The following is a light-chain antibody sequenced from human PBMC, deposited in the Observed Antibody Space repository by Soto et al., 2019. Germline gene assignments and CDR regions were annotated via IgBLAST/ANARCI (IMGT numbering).Light chain of an antibody. CDR3: QQYYSTRWT. Sequence: AIRMTQSPSSFSASTGDRVTITCRASQGISSYLAWYQQKPGKAPKLLIYAASTLQSGVPSRFSGSGSWTDFTLTISCLQSEDFATYYCQQYYSTRWTFGQGTKVEIK. CDR1: QGISSY. V-gene: IGKV1-8*01. J-gene: IGKJ1*01. CDR2: AAS.